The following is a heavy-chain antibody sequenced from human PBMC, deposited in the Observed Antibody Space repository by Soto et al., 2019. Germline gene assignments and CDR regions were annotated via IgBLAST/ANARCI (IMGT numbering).Heavy chain of an antibody. J-gene: IGHJ6*02. V-gene: IGHV1-69*13. CDR3: ARSVSFRYQLLKRGMDV. Sequence: GASVKVSCKASGGTFSSYAISWVRQAPGQGLEWMGGIIPIFDTANYAQRFQGRVTITADESTSTAYMELSSLRSEDTAVYYCARSVSFRYQLLKRGMDVWGQGTTVTVSS. CDR2: IIPIFDTA. D-gene: IGHD2-2*01. CDR1: GGTFSSYA.